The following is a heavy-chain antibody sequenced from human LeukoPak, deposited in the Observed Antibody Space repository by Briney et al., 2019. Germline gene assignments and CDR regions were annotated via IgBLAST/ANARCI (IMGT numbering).Heavy chain of an antibody. CDR1: GFTFSSYG. CDR3: AKEYCSGGSCLNY. V-gene: IGHV3-30*02. J-gene: IGHJ4*02. CDR2: IRYDGSNK. Sequence: QPGGSLRLSCAASGFTFSSYGMHWVRQAPGKGLEWVAFIRYDGSNKYYADSVKGRFTISRDNFKNTLYLQMNSLRAEDTAAYYCAKEYCSGGSCLNYWGQGTLVTVSS. D-gene: IGHD2-15*01.